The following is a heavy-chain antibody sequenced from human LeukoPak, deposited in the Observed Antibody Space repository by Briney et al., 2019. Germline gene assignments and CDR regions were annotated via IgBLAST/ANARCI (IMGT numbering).Heavy chain of an antibody. CDR3: ARGGLVVVTATQYYFDY. V-gene: IGHV4-59*01. J-gene: IGHJ4*02. CDR1: GGSISSYY. CDR2: IYYSGST. D-gene: IGHD2-21*02. Sequence: SETLSLTCTVSGGSISSYYWSWIRQPPGKGLEWMGYIYYSGSTNYNPSLKSRVTISADTSKNQFSLKLSSVTAADTAVYYCARGGLVVVTATQYYFDYWGQGTLVTVSS.